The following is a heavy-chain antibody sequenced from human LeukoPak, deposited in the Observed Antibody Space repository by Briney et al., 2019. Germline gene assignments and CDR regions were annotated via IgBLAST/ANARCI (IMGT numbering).Heavy chain of an antibody. CDR1: GFTFDDYD. V-gene: IGHV3-20*04. J-gene: IGHJ6*04. CDR2: INWSGGST. D-gene: IGHD3-10*02. Sequence: GGSLRLSCAASGFTFDDYDMSWVRQAPGKGLEWVSGINWSGGSTGYADSVKGRFTISIDNAKNSLYLQMNSLRAEDTAVYYCAELGITMIGGVWGKGTTVTISS. CDR3: AELGITMIGGV.